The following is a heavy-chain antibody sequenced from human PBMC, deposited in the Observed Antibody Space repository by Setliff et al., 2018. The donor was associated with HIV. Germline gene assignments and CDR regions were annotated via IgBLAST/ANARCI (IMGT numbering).Heavy chain of an antibody. CDR1: GYTFTSYA. CDR3: AKTIAAAATLPFDF. Sequence: ASVKVSCKASGYTFTSYAMHWVRQTPGQRLEWMGWINAGNGNTKYSQKFQGRVTITRDTSASTAYMELSSLRSEDTAVYYCAKTIAAAATLPFDFWGQGTLVTVSS. D-gene: IGHD6-13*01. V-gene: IGHV1-3*01. J-gene: IGHJ4*02. CDR2: INAGNGNT.